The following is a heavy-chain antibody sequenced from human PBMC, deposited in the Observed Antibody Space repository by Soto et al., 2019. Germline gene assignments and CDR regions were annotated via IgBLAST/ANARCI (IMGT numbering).Heavy chain of an antibody. CDR3: ARHGVDYGDYASYYYYGMDV. CDR1: GYSFTSYW. Sequence: PGESLKISCKGSGYSFTSYWIGWVRQMPGKGLEWMGIIYPGDSDTRYSPSFQGQVTISADKSISTAYLQWSSLKAADTAVYYCARHGVDYGDYASYYYYGMDVWGRGTTVTVSS. V-gene: IGHV5-51*01. J-gene: IGHJ6*02. CDR2: IYPGDSDT. D-gene: IGHD4-17*01.